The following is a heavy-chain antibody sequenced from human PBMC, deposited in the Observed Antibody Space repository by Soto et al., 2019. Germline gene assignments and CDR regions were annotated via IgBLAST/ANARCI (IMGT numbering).Heavy chain of an antibody. CDR2: IRSKAHGGTT. V-gene: IGHV3-49*03. CDR1: GFTFGDYA. CDR3: SKSGYSNSWNGKDFYY. J-gene: IGHJ4*02. Sequence: GGSLRLSCTASGFTFGDYAMSWFRQAPGMGLEWVGFIRSKAHGGTTEYAASVKGRFTISRDDSKSIAYLQMNSLKTEDTAVYYCSKSGYSNSWNGKDFYYWGQGTLVTVSS. D-gene: IGHD6-13*01.